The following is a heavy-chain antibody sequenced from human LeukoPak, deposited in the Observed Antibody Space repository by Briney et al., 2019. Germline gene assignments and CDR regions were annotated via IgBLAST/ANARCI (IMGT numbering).Heavy chain of an antibody. Sequence: GGSLRLSCAASGLTFSSFGMRWVRQAPDEGLEWVAVISYDGRNKYYADSVKGRFTISRDNSKNTLYLQMNSLRAEDTAVYYCAKDLVGGKESPPGAAFDIWGQGTMVTVSS. D-gene: IGHD4-23*01. CDR3: AKDLVGGKESPPGAAFDI. CDR1: GLTFSSFG. V-gene: IGHV3-30*18. J-gene: IGHJ3*02. CDR2: ISYDGRNK.